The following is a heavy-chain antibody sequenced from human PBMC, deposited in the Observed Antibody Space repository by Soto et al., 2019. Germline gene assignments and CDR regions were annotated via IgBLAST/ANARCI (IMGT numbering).Heavy chain of an antibody. CDR2: ISYDGSNK. CDR1: GFTFSSYG. CDR3: AKELAWFFGLDHALFDY. D-gene: IGHD3-3*01. Sequence: QVQLVESGGGVVQPGRSLRLSCAASGFTFSSYGMHWVRQAPGKGLEWVAVISYDGSNKYYADSVKGPFTISRDNSKNTLDLQMNSLRAEDTAVYYCAKELAWFFGLDHALFDYWGQGTLVTVSS. J-gene: IGHJ4*02. V-gene: IGHV3-30*18.